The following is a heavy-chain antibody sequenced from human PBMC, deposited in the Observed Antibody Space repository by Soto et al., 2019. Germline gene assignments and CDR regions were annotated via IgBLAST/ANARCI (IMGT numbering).Heavy chain of an antibody. V-gene: IGHV4-31*03. CDR2: TYHYGST. CDR3: ARTGGSSGYYSSYYFDY. D-gene: IGHD3-22*01. J-gene: IGHJ4*02. CDR1: GGSISSAGYY. Sequence: SETLSLTCTVSGGSISSAGYYWSWIRQHPGRGLEWIGYTYHYGSTYYNPSLMSRATISVDTSKNQFSLILSSVTAADTAVYYCARTGGSSGYYSSYYFDYWGQGALVTVS.